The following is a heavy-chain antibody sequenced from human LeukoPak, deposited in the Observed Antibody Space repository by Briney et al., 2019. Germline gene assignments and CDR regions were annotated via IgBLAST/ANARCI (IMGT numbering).Heavy chain of an antibody. Sequence: GRSLTLACPASGFTFSSYAMTWVRQAPGKGLQWVSNLDGSGSSKYYTDSVRGRFTIDRDNSNNSLYLQRNSVGAEDASIYYCAKRAFGENFFDFWGQGTLVTVSS. J-gene: IGHJ4*02. D-gene: IGHD3-10*01. V-gene: IGHV3-23*01. CDR3: AKRAFGENFFDF. CDR1: GFTFSSYA. CDR2: LDGSGSSK.